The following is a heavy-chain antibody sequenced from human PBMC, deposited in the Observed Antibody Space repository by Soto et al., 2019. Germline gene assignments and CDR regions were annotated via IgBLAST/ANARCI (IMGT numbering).Heavy chain of an antibody. D-gene: IGHD6-19*01. Sequence: LRLSCAASGFTFSNYAMNWVRQAPGKGLEWVSGISDSGDNTFYADSVRGRFTVSRDNSKNTLYLQMDSLRAEDTAVFYCAKDPDTFQYSSGWSPYMDVWGQGTTVTV. CDR1: GFTFSNYA. CDR3: AKDPDTFQYSSGWSPYMDV. J-gene: IGHJ6*02. CDR2: ISDSGDNT. V-gene: IGHV3-23*01.